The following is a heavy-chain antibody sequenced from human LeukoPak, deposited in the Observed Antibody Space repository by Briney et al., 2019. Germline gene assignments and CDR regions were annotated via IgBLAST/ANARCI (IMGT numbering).Heavy chain of an antibody. CDR2: INPSGGST. CDR3: ARTLAYCGGDCYIADAFDI. CDR1: GYTFTSYY. D-gene: IGHD2-21*02. J-gene: IGHJ3*02. V-gene: IGHV1-46*01. Sequence: ASVKVSCKASGYTFTSYYMHWVRQAPGQGLEWMGIINPSGGSTRYAQKFQGRVTMTRDMSTSTVYMELSSLRSEDTAVYYCARTLAYCGGDCYIADAFDIWGQGTMVTVSS.